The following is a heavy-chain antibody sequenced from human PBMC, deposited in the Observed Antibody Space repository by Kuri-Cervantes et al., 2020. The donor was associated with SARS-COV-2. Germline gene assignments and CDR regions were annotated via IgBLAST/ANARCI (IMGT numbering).Heavy chain of an antibody. J-gene: IGHJ6*02. D-gene: IGHD6-6*01. CDR2: ISHDGKNK. CDR3: ASGDSSSSWNGYYYYGMDV. V-gene: IGHV3-30*03. CDR1: GFNFSRTD. Sequence: GESLKISCAASGFNFSRTDMHWVRQAPGKGLEWVAVISHDGKNKKCIASGKGRFTISRDNSKNTLYPQMNSLRAEDTAVYYCASGDSSSSWNGYYYYGMDVWGQGTTVTVSS.